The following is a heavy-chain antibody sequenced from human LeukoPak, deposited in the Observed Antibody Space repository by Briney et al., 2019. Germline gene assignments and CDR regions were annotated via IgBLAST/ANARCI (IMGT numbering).Heavy chain of an antibody. Sequence: GGSLRLCCAASGFSFSDCRMHWVRQAAGRGLVWVSRINSAGDTTSCADSVKCRFTISRDNSKNTLYLQMSSLRTEDTAVYYCVNTRAATVTLRWAFDIWGQGTMVTVSS. J-gene: IGHJ3*02. CDR2: INSAGDTT. V-gene: IGHV3-74*01. CDR1: GFSFSDCR. D-gene: IGHD4-17*01. CDR3: VNTRAATVTLRWAFDI.